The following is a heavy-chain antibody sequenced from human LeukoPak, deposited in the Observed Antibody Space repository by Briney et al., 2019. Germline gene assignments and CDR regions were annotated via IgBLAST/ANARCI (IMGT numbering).Heavy chain of an antibody. Sequence: SETLSLTCSVSGDSTSSGSYYWGWIRQPPGKGLEWIGSIYYSGSTNYNPSLKSRVTISVDTSKNQFSLKLSSVTAADTAVYYCARSGRGYSGPEGWFDPWGQGTLVTVSS. D-gene: IGHD5-12*01. CDR3: ARSGRGYSGPEGWFDP. CDR1: GDSTSSGSYY. CDR2: IYYSGST. J-gene: IGHJ5*02. V-gene: IGHV4-39*07.